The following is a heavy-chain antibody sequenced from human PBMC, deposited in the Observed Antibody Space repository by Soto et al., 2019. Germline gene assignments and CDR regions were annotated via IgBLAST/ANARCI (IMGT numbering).Heavy chain of an antibody. CDR1: GFSVSNHF. CDR3: ARDGGPHRTNGV. J-gene: IGHJ3*01. D-gene: IGHD2-8*01. V-gene: IGHV3-66*01. CDR2: IFSGGDT. Sequence: EVQLVESGGGLVQPGGSLTLSCTASGFSVSNHFMKWVRQAPGKGLEWVSLIFSGGDTRYADFVRGRFTISRDNSKNTVYLQMNSLRVEDAAVYYCARDGGPHRTNGVWGQGTMVTVSS.